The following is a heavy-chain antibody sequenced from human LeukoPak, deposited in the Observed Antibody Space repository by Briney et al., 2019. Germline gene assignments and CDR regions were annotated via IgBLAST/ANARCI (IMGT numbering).Heavy chain of an antibody. Sequence: GGSLRLSCAASGFTFSSYWMHWVRQAPGKGPVWVSRINSDGSDTSYADSVKGRFTVSRDNAKNTLYLQMNSLRPEDTALYYCARDQGQYDILTGYRSYFDYWGQGTLVTVSS. J-gene: IGHJ4*02. CDR3: ARDQGQYDILTGYRSYFDY. CDR1: GFTFSSYW. V-gene: IGHV3-74*01. D-gene: IGHD3-9*01. CDR2: INSDGSDT.